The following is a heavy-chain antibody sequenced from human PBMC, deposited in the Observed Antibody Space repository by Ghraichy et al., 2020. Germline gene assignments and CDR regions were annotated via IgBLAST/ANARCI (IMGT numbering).Heavy chain of an antibody. CDR3: ASIVVVAATVDY. J-gene: IGHJ4*02. CDR2: IYYSGST. D-gene: IGHD2-15*01. V-gene: IGHV4-31*03. CDR1: GGSISSGGYY. Sequence: TLNISCTVSGGSISSGGYYWSWIRQHPGKGLEWIGYIYYSGSTYYNPSLKSRVTISVDTSKNQFSLKLSSVTAADTAVYYCASIVVVAATVDYWGQGTLVTVSS.